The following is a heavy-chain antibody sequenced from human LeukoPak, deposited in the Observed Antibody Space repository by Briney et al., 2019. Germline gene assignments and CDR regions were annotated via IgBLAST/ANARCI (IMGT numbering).Heavy chain of an antibody. CDR2: IYHSGST. J-gene: IGHJ4*02. CDR1: GGSISSGGYS. CDR3: ARVKRGSGSLAPFDY. V-gene: IGHV4-30-2*01. D-gene: IGHD3-10*01. Sequence: SQTLSLTCAVSGGSISSGGYSWSWIRQPPGKGLEWIGYIYHSGSTYYNPSLKSRVTISVDRSKNQFSLKLSSVTAADTAVYYCARVKRGSGSLAPFDYWGQGTLVTVSS.